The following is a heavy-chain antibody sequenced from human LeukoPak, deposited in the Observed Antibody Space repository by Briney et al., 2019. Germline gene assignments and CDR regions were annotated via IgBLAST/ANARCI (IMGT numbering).Heavy chain of an antibody. V-gene: IGHV4-39*07. J-gene: IGHJ4*02. Sequence: SETLSLTCTVSGGSISSSSYYWGWIRQPPGKGLEWIGSIYYSGSTNYNPSLKSRVTISVDTSKNQFSLKLSSVTAADTAVYYCARAAYYDILTGYPMWYFDYWGQGTLVTVSS. CDR3: ARAAYYDILTGYPMWYFDY. CDR1: GGSISSSSYY. D-gene: IGHD3-9*01. CDR2: IYYSGST.